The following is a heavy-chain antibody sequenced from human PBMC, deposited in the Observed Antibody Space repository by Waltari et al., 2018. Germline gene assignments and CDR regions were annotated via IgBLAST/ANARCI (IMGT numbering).Heavy chain of an antibody. J-gene: IGHJ3*02. CDR1: GGSISSSSYY. CDR2: IYYSGST. Sequence: QLQLQESGPGLVKPSETLSLTCTVSGGSISSSSYYWGWIRQPPGKGLEWIGSIYYSGSTYYNPARKSRVTLSVDTSKNQFSLKLSSVTAADTAVYYCARGNGYSSGWYYNHAFDSWGQGTMVTVSS. CDR3: ARGNGYSSGWYYNHAFDS. V-gene: IGHV4-39*07. D-gene: IGHD6-19*01.